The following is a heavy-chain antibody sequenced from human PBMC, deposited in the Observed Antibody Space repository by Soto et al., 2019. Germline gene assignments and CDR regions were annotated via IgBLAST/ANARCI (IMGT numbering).Heavy chain of an antibody. V-gene: IGHV3-21*01. CDR2: ISSSSSYI. D-gene: IGHD3-22*01. J-gene: IGHJ4*02. CDR1: GFTFSSYS. Sequence: LRLSCAASGFTFSSYSMNWVRQAPGKGLEWVSSISSSSSYIYCADSVKGRFTISRDNAKNSLYLQMNSLRAEDTAVYYCASTYDSSGYYYFDYWGQGTLVTVSS. CDR3: ASTYDSSGYYYFDY.